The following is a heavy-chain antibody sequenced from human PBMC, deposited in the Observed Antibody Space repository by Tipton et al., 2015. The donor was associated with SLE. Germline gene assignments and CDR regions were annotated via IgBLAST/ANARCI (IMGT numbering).Heavy chain of an antibody. J-gene: IGHJ3*02. D-gene: IGHD6-13*01. V-gene: IGHV4-30-4*01. Sequence: TLSLTCTVSGGSISSGDYYWSWIRQPPGKGLEWIGYIYYSGSTYYNPSLKSRVTISVDTSKNQFSLKLSSVTAADTAVYYCARGAAAGIGAFDIWGQGTMVTVSS. CDR1: GGSISSGDYY. CDR3: ARGAAAGIGAFDI. CDR2: IYYSGST.